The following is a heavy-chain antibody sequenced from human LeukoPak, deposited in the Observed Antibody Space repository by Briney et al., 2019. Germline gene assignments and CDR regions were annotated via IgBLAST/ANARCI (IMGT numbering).Heavy chain of an antibody. CDR2: ISGSGGST. Sequence: QPGGSLRLSCAASGFTFSSYAMSWVRQAPGKGLEWVSAISGSGGSTYYADSVKGRFTISRDNSKNTLYLQMNSLRAEDTAIYYCAKDRRLPWDYFDSWGQGTLVTVSS. J-gene: IGHJ4*02. V-gene: IGHV3-23*01. CDR3: AKDRRLPWDYFDS. D-gene: IGHD5-12*01. CDR1: GFTFSSYA.